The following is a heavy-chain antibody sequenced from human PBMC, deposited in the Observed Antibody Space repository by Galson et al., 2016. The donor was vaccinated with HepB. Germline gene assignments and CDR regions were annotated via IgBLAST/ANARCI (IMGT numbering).Heavy chain of an antibody. D-gene: IGHD6-19*01. Sequence: SLRLSCAASGFTFSIYAMSWVRQAPGKGLEWVSGISGRGGNTYHADSVKGRFTISRANSKNTLYLQMKSLRADDTAVYYCAKLIEVAGSFDDWGQGTLVTVSA. CDR2: ISGRGGNT. CDR3: AKLIEVAGSFDD. CDR1: GFTFSIYA. V-gene: IGHV3-23*01. J-gene: IGHJ4*02.